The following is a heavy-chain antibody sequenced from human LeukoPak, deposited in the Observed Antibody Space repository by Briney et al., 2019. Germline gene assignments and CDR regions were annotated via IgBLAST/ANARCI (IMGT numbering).Heavy chain of an antibody. D-gene: IGHD2-15*01. V-gene: IGHV3-23*01. CDR2: ISGSGGST. CDR1: GFTFSIYA. CDR3: AKDLPSFLGSGGSLDY. J-gene: IGHJ4*02. Sequence: GGSLRLSCAASGFTFSIYAMSWVRQAPGKGLEWVSAISGSGGSTYYADSVKGRFTISRDNSKNTLYLQMNSLRAEDTAVYYCAKDLPSFLGSGGSLDYWGQGTLVTVSS.